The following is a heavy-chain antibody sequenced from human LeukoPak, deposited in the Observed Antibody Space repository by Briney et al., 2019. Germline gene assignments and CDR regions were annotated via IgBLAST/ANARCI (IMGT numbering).Heavy chain of an antibody. Sequence: GGSLRLSCAASGFTFSSYGMHWVRQAPGKGLEWVAVIWYDGSNKYYADSVKGRFTISRDNSKNTLYLQMNSLRAEDTAVYYCAKGGGSGWYFDLWGRGTLVTVSS. CDR1: GFTFSSYG. D-gene: IGHD6-19*01. CDR2: IWYDGSNK. J-gene: IGHJ2*01. CDR3: AKGGGSGWYFDL. V-gene: IGHV3-33*06.